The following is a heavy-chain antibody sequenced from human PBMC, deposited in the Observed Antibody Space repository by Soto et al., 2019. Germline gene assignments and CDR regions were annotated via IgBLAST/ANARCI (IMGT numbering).Heavy chain of an antibody. J-gene: IGHJ4*02. CDR1: GFTFSKYA. V-gene: IGHV3-23*01. CDR2: ITGSGLTI. D-gene: IGHD2-21*02. Sequence: GGSLRLSCEASGFTFSKYAMIWVRQSPGKGQEWVSGITGSGLTIEHSASVKGRFTISRDNSKNTVYLQMNSLRAEDTAIYYCAKDDVSGDGLWLVSDWGQGTPVTVSS. CDR3: AKDDVSGDGLWLVSD.